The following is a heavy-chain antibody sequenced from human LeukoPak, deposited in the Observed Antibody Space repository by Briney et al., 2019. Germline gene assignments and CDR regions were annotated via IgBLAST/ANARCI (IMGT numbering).Heavy chain of an antibody. CDR1: GFTVSTNY. J-gene: IGHJ4*02. CDR3: ARGGSGRHLDY. CDR2: IYSGGST. V-gene: IGHV3-53*01. Sequence: PGGSLRLSCAASGFTVSTNYMSWVRQAPGKGLDWVSVIYSGGSTYYADSVKGRFTISRDSSNLYLQMNSLTAEDTAVYYCARGGSGRHLDYWGQGTLVTVSS. D-gene: IGHD3-3*02.